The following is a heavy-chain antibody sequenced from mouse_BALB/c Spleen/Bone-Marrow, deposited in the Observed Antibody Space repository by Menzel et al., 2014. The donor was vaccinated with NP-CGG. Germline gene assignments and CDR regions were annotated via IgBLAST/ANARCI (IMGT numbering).Heavy chain of an antibody. Sequence: EVQLVESGGGLVKPGGSLKLSCAASGFTFSSYAMSWVRQTPEKRLEWVATISSGGSYTYYPDSVKGRFTISRGNAKNTLYLQMSSLRSEDTAMYYCARHYYGSSYYFDYWGQGTTLTVSS. V-gene: IGHV5-9-3*01. CDR2: ISSGGSYT. J-gene: IGHJ2*01. CDR3: ARHYYGSSYYFDY. D-gene: IGHD1-1*01. CDR1: GFTFSSYA.